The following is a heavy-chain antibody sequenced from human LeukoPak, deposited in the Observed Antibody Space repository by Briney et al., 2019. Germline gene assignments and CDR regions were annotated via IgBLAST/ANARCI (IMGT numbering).Heavy chain of an antibody. V-gene: IGHV4-59*01. J-gene: IGHJ6*03. CDR2: VDHTGIT. Sequence: PSETLSRTCSVSDDSITMYYWTWIRQPPGKGLEGIGYVDHTGITNFSPSLNGRVSISRDTTKNLFSLRVRSVHAADTAVYFCARGRVSSSTWHSTYYNYFYMDVWGEGTTVTVSS. CDR3: ARGRVSSSTWHSTYYNYFYMDV. D-gene: IGHD5-12*01. CDR1: DDSITMYY.